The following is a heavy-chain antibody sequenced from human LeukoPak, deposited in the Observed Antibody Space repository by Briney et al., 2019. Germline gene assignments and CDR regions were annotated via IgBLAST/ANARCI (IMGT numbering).Heavy chain of an antibody. D-gene: IGHD7-27*01. CDR3: ARDSPYWGAFDI. Sequence: PTGGSLRLSCAASGFTFSSYAMHWVRQAPGKGLEYVSAISSNGGSTYYANSVKGRSTISRDNSKDTLYLQMGSLRAEDMAVYYCARDSPYWGAFDIWGQGTMVTVSS. CDR2: ISSNGGST. J-gene: IGHJ3*02. CDR1: GFTFSSYA. V-gene: IGHV3-64*01.